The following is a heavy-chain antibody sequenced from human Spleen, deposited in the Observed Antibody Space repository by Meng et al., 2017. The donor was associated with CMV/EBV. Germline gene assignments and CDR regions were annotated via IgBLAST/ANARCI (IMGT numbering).Heavy chain of an antibody. Sequence: GESLKISCAASGFTFSSYAMSWVRQAPGKGLEWVSAISGSGGSTYYADSVKGRFTISRDNSKNTLYLQMNSLRAEDTAVYYCARDRRMDVWGQGTTVTVSS. V-gene: IGHV3-23*01. CDR1: GFTFSSYA. CDR3: ARDRRMDV. J-gene: IGHJ6*02. CDR2: ISGSGGST.